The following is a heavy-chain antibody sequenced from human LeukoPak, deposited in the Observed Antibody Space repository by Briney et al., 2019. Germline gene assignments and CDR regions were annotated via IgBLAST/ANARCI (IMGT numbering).Heavy chain of an antibody. V-gene: IGHV4-59*11. CDR2: MLDTVTT. Sequence: SSETLSLTCAVSGTSINTHYWSWIRQPPGKGLGWIGSMLDTVTTKDNPSLKGRFTLSADTSKNQFSLRLTSVTAADTAVYYCATIKRGNIFGYFDFWGQGIPVTVSS. D-gene: IGHD5-18*01. CDR1: GTSINTHY. CDR3: ATIKRGNIFGYFDF. J-gene: IGHJ4*02.